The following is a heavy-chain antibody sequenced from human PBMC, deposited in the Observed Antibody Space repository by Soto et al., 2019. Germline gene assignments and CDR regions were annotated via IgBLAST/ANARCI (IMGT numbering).Heavy chain of an antibody. J-gene: IGHJ4*02. Sequence: GGSLRLSCAASGFTFSSYAMHWVRQAPGKGLEYVSAISSNGGSTYYANSVKGRFTISRDNSKNTLYLQMGSLRAEDMAVYYCARDGSGPKPSRAADFWGQGTLVTVSS. CDR2: ISSNGGST. CDR1: GFTFSSYA. D-gene: IGHD2-15*01. CDR3: ARDGSGPKPSRAADF. V-gene: IGHV3-64*01.